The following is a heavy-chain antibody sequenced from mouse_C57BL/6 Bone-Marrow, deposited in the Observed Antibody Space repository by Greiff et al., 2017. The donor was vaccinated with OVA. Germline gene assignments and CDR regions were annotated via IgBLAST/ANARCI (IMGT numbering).Heavy chain of an antibody. Sequence: EVQLVESGGGLVQPGGSLKLSCAASGFTFSDYYMYWVRQTPEKRLEWVAYISNGGGSTYYPDTVKGRFTISRDNAKNTLYLQMSRLKSEDTAMCYCARPHYYGSSYPYFDYWGQGTTLTVSS. CDR3: ARPHYYGSSYPYFDY. D-gene: IGHD1-1*01. J-gene: IGHJ2*01. CDR2: ISNGGGST. CDR1: GFTFSDYY. V-gene: IGHV5-12*01.